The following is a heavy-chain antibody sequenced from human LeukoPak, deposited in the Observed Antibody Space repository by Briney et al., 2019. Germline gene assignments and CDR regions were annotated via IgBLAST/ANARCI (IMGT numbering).Heavy chain of an antibody. CDR1: GGTFSSYA. D-gene: IGHD2-2*01. V-gene: IGHV1-69*01. Sequence: SVKVSCKASGGTFSSYAISWVRQAPGQGLEWLGGIIPIFGTANYAQKFQGRVTITADESTSTAYMELSSLRSEDTAVYYCARSLGYCSSTSCVNFNFDYWGQGTLVTVSS. J-gene: IGHJ4*02. CDR3: ARSLGYCSSTSCVNFNFDY. CDR2: IIPIFGTA.